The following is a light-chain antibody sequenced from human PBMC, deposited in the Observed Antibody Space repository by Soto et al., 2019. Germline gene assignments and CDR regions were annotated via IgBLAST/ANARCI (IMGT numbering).Light chain of an antibody. CDR1: QSINAW. Sequence: DLQVTQSPSTLSASVGDRVTITCRASQSINAWLAWYQQKPGKAPKLLIFDASTLGSGVPSRFSGSTSGTEFTLTISSLQPDDFATYYCQQYRTFGQGTKIEIK. CDR3: QQYRT. J-gene: IGKJ1*01. V-gene: IGKV1-5*01. CDR2: DAS.